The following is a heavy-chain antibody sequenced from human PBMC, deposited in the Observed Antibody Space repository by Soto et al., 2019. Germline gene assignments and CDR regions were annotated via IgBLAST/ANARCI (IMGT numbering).Heavy chain of an antibody. J-gene: IGHJ4*02. Sequence: LRLSCAASGFTFNNYAMSWVRQAPVKGLEWVSAISANGQGIYYADSVKGRFIISRDSSKNTVFLHMDSLTAEDTAVYYCAKDRNYPRDQFHNWGQGTLVTVSS. CDR1: GFTFNNYA. CDR3: AKDRNYPRDQFHN. CDR2: ISANGQGI. V-gene: IGHV3-23*01. D-gene: IGHD1-7*01.